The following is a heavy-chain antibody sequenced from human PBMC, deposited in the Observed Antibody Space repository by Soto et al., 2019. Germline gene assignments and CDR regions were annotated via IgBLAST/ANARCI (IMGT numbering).Heavy chain of an antibody. D-gene: IGHD6-13*01. Sequence: ASVKVSCKASGGTFSSYTISWVRQAPGQGLEWMGRIIAIHGNTNYAQKFQGRVTMTTDTSTSTAYMELRSLRSDDTAVYYCARDFSWTDSLVSFWGQGTLVTVSS. CDR2: IIAIHGNT. J-gene: IGHJ4*02. CDR3: ARDFSWTDSLVSF. CDR1: GGTFSSYT. V-gene: IGHV1-18*01.